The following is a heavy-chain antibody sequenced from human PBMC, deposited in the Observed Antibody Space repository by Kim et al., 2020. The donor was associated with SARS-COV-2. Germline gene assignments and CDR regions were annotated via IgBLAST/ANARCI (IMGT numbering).Heavy chain of an antibody. J-gene: IGHJ4*02. CDR2: IGGSGTST. V-gene: IGHV3-23*01. CDR1: GFTFTNYG. Sequence: GGSLRLSCAASGFTFTNYGMSWVRQAPGKGLEWVSAIGGSGTSTYYADSVKGRFTISRDNTRNTIYLQMNSLRGEDTAVYYCAKAGSGGSHYDYWGQGT. D-gene: IGHD2-15*01. CDR3: AKAGSGGSHYDY.